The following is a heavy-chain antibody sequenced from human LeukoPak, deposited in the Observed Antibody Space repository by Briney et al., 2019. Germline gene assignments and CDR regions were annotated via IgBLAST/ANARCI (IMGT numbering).Heavy chain of an antibody. J-gene: IGHJ4*02. CDR1: GFTFSSYA. Sequence: PGGSLRLSCAASGFTFSSYAMHWVRQAPGKGLEWVAVISYDGSNKYYADSVKGRFTISRDNSKNTLYLQMNSLRAEDTAVYCCARDLHSIFDYWGQGPWSPSPQ. D-gene: IGHD4-11*01. V-gene: IGHV3-30-3*01. CDR3: ARDLHSIFDY. CDR2: ISYDGSNK.